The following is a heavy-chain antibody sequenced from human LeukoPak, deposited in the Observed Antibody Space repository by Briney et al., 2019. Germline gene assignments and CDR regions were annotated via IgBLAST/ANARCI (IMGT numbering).Heavy chain of an antibody. CDR1: GFTVSSNC. J-gene: IGHJ1*01. V-gene: IGHV3-53*01. D-gene: IGHD4-17*01. CDR3: ARVDYGDDQYFQH. CDR2: IYSGGTT. Sequence: GGSLRLSCVASGFTVSSNCMSWVRQAPGKGLEWVSVIYSGGTTYYADSVKGRFTVSRDNSKNTLYLQMNSLRAEDTAVYYCARVDYGDDQYFQHWGQGTLVTVSS.